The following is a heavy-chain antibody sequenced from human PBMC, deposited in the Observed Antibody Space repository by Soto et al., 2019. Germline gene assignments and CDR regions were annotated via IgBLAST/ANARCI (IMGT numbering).Heavy chain of an antibody. Sequence: EVQLVESGGGLVQPGGSLRLSCAASGFTFSSYWMHWVRQAPGKGLVWVSRINSDGSSTSYADSVKGRFPISRDNAKNTVYLQMNSLRAEDTAVYYCVRTSLVVAAATREDYWGQGTLVTGSS. CDR2: INSDGSST. J-gene: IGHJ4*02. CDR3: VRTSLVVAAATREDY. CDR1: GFTFSSYW. D-gene: IGHD2-15*01. V-gene: IGHV3-74*01.